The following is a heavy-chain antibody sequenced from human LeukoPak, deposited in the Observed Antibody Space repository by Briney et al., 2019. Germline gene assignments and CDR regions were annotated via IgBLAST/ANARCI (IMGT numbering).Heavy chain of an antibody. CDR3: ARARPTSGSYFDY. Sequence: GGSLRLSCAASGFTVSSNYMSWVRQAPGKGLEWVSVIYSGGRTYYADSVKGRFTISRDNSKNTLYLQMNSLRAEDTAVYYCARARPTSGSYFDYWAQGTLVTVSS. CDR1: GFTVSSNY. J-gene: IGHJ4*02. D-gene: IGHD1-26*01. CDR2: IYSGGRT. V-gene: IGHV3-66*01.